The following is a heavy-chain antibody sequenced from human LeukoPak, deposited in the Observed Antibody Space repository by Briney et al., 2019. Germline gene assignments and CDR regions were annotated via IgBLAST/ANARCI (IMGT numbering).Heavy chain of an antibody. CDR2: INPSGGST. D-gene: IGHD5-12*01. CDR3: ATGSGYDRGWYDY. V-gene: IGHV1-46*01. CDR1: GYTFTSYY. Sequence: ASVKVSCKASGYTFTSYYMHWVRQAPGQGLEWMGIINPSGGSTSYAQKFQGRVTMTRDMFTSTDYMELSSLRSEDTAVYYCATGSGYDRGWYDYWGQGTLVTVS. J-gene: IGHJ4*02.